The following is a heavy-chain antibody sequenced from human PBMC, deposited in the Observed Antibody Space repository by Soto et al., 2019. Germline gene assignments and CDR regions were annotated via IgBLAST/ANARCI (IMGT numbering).Heavy chain of an antibody. V-gene: IGHV3-11*01. Sequence: LRLSCAASGFTFSDYFMNWIRQAPGKGLEWVSYISNTGSTVYYADSVKGRFTISRDNAKNSLFLQMNSLRAEDTAVYYCASSVLVTARFDYWGQGTPVTVSS. D-gene: IGHD2-21*02. CDR2: ISNTGSTV. J-gene: IGHJ4*02. CDR3: ASSVLVTARFDY. CDR1: GFTFSDYF.